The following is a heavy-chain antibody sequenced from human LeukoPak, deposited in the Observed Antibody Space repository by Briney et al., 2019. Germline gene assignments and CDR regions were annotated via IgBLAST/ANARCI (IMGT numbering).Heavy chain of an antibody. D-gene: IGHD3-16*02. Sequence: ASVKVSCTASGYTFTGYYMHWVRQAPGQGLEWMGWINPNSGGTNYAQKFQGRVTMTRDTSISTAYMELSRLRSDDTAVYYCATGRGGDYVWGSYRYKAPYFDYWGQGTLVTVSS. CDR2: INPNSGGT. V-gene: IGHV1-2*02. CDR1: GYTFTGYY. CDR3: ATGRGGDYVWGSYRYKAPYFDY. J-gene: IGHJ4*02.